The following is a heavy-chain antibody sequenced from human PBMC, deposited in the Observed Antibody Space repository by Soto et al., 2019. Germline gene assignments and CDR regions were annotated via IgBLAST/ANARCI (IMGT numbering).Heavy chain of an antibody. CDR1: GVSISSGNW. CDR3: ARDRGSGWFFDY. D-gene: IGHD6-19*01. Sequence: SETLSLTCAVSGVSISSGNWWTWVRQTPQRGLEYIGEIFHDGTANYYPSSERRVAISVDTSKNQFSLKLSSVTAADTAVYYCARDRGSGWFFDYWGQGTLVTVSS. J-gene: IGHJ4*02. V-gene: IGHV4-4*02. CDR2: IFHDGTA.